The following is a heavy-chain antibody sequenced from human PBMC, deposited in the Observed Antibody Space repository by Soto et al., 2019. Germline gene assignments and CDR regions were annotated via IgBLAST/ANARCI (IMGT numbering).Heavy chain of an antibody. D-gene: IGHD2-21*02. V-gene: IGHV4-61*01. CDR2: IYYSGST. J-gene: IGHJ4*02. CDR3: ARVLAPEDCGGDCYD. CDR1: GGSVSSGSYY. Sequence: SETLSLTCTVSGGSVSSGSYYWSWIRQPPGKGLEWIGYIYYSGSTNYNSSLKSRVTISVDTSKNQFSLKLSSVTAADTAVYYCARVLAPEDCGGDCYDWGQGTLVTVSS.